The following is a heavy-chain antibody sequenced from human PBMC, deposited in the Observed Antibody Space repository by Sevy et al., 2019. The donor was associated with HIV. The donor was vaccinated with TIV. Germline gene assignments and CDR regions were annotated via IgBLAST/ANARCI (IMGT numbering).Heavy chain of an antibody. V-gene: IGHV3-74*01. CDR2: INSDGSST. CDR1: GFTFSSYW. CDR3: ARSTDTAMVMYYYYGMDV. D-gene: IGHD5-18*01. J-gene: IGHJ6*02. Sequence: GGSLRLSCAASGFTFSSYWMHWVHQAPGKGLVWVSRINSDGSSTSYADSVKGRFTISRDNAKNTLYLQMNSLRAEDTAVYYCARSTDTAMVMYYYYGMDVWGQGTTVTVSS.